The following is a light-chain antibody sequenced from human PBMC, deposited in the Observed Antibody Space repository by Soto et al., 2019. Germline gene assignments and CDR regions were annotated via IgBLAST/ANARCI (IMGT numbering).Light chain of an antibody. J-gene: IGKJ1*01. CDR1: ESVHKW. Sequence: DIQMTQSPPALSASVGDRVTITCRASESVHKWLACYQQKAGKAPKVLIYDASTLETGVPSRFSGSGSGTEFALTISSLQPNDSATYFCQQYHGSSLTFAQGTKVEI. CDR3: QQYHGSSLT. V-gene: IGKV1-5*01. CDR2: DAS.